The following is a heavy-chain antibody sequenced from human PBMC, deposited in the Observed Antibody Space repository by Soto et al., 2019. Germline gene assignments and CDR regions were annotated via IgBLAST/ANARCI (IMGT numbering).Heavy chain of an antibody. CDR2: IKSKTDGGTT. CDR1: GFTFSNAW. D-gene: IGHD3-22*01. CDR3: TTDWVPLYYYDSSGYYYLDY. J-gene: IGHJ4*02. Sequence: GSLRLSCAASGFTFSNAWMSWVRQAPGEGLEWVGRIKSKTDGGTTDYAAPVKGRFTISRDDSKNTLYLQMNSLKTEDTAVYYCTTDWVPLYYYDSSGYYYLDYWGQGTLVTVSS. V-gene: IGHV3-15*01.